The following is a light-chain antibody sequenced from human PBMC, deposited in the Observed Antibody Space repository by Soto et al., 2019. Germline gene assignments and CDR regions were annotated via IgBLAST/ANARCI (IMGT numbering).Light chain of an antibody. CDR2: AAS. CDR3: QQLNSYPLS. V-gene: IGKV1-9*01. J-gene: IGKJ4*01. Sequence: DIQLTQSPSFLSASVGDRVTISCRAGQGISTYLAWYQQKPGKAPNLLIYAASTLQSGVPSRFNGSGSGTEFSLTISSLQPEDFATYYCQQLNSYPLSFGGGTKVEIK. CDR1: QGISTY.